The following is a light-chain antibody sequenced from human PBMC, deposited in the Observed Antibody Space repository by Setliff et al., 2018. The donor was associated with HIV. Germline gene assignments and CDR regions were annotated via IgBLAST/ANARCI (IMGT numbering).Light chain of an antibody. Sequence: QSALTQPDSVSGSPGQSLTISCTGTTRNVGGGHGYVSWYQQHAGKAPKLLIFEVTKRPSGVSNRFSGSKSGNTASLTVSGLQAEDEADYYCSSYTNSSSGVFGTGTKVTVL. V-gene: IGLV2-14*03. J-gene: IGLJ1*01. CDR1: TRNVGGGHGY. CDR3: SSYTNSSSGV. CDR2: EVT.